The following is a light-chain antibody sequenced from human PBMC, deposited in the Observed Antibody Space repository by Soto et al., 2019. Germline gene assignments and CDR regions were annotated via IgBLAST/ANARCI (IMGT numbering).Light chain of an antibody. Sequence: DIVLTQSPGTLSLSPGERDTLSCRASQSFSSTYLAWYQQKPGQAPRLLIYGASIRATGIPDRFSGSGSGTDFTLTISRLEPEDFAVYYCQEYGSSRTFGQGTKVEIK. J-gene: IGKJ1*01. V-gene: IGKV3-20*01. CDR1: QSFSSTY. CDR2: GAS. CDR3: QEYGSSRT.